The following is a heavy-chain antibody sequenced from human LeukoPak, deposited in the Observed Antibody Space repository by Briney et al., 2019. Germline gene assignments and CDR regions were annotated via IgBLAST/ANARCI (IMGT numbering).Heavy chain of an antibody. CDR1: GYIFTSYG. V-gene: IGHV1-18*01. CDR2: ISDDNSER. Sequence: AAVKVSCKASGYIFTSYGSSWVRQPPGQGLEWMGWISDDNSERHSTRRTQGRLTMTTDTTTSTAYLELTSLRSDDTAVYFCVRDTGIGSLRADFGYWGQGTLVTVSS. J-gene: IGHJ4*02. D-gene: IGHD1-26*01. CDR3: VRDTGIGSLRADFGY.